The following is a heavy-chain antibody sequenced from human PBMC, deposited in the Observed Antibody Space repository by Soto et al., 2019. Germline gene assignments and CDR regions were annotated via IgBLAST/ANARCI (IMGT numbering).Heavy chain of an antibody. CDR1: GYTFTSYG. CDR3: ARRGGGELSA. J-gene: IGHJ5*02. Sequence: QVQLVQSGAEVKKPGASVKVSCKASGYTFTSYGISWVRQAPGQGLEWMGWISAYNGNTNYAQKLQGRVTMTTDTTPSTAYMEVRSRSCDVSAGYYCARRGGGELSAWGQGTLVPVSS. D-gene: IGHD1-7*01. V-gene: IGHV1-18*01. CDR2: ISAYNGNT.